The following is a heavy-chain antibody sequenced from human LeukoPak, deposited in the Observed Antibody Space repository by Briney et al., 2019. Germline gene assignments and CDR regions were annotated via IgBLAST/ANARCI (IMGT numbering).Heavy chain of an antibody. J-gene: IGHJ5*02. V-gene: IGHV4-34*01. CDR3: ARARLGRRWFDP. Sequence: SETLSLTCAVYGGSFSGYYWSWIRQPPGKGLEWIGEINHSGSTNYNPSPKSRVTISVDTSKNQFSLKLSSVTAADTAVYYCARARLGRRWFDPWGQGTLVTVSS. D-gene: IGHD2-15*01. CDR2: INHSGST. CDR1: GGSFSGYY.